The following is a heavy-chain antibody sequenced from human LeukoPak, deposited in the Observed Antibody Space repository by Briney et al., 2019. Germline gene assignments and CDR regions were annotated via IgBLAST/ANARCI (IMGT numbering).Heavy chain of an antibody. V-gene: IGHV3-23*01. CDR1: GFTFSSYA. Sequence: GGSLRLSCAASGFTFSSYAMSWVRQAPGKGLEWVSVISGSGGSTYYADSVKGRFTISRDNSKNTLYLQMNSLRAEDTAVYYCAKRETYYYDSSGYWGQGTLVTVSS. J-gene: IGHJ4*02. D-gene: IGHD3-22*01. CDR2: ISGSGGST. CDR3: AKRETYYYDSSGY.